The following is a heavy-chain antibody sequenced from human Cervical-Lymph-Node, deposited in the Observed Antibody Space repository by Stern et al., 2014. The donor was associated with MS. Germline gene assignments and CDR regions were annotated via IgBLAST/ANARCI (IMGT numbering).Heavy chain of an antibody. D-gene: IGHD5-12*01. Sequence: QVQLGQSGAEVKKPGASVRVSCKASGYTFTTYYVNWVRQAPGQGLEWMGALIASGGGTDDARKFECRVPMTRDTSTSTAYIELSGLRSEDTAVYYCVRVNWAHTGYDDADYWGQGTLVTVSS. CDR1: GYTFTTYY. V-gene: IGHV1-46*03. CDR2: LIASGGGT. CDR3: VRVNWAHTGYDDADY. J-gene: IGHJ4*02.